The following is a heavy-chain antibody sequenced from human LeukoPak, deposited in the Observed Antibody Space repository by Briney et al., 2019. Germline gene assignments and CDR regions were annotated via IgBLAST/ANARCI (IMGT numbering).Heavy chain of an antibody. CDR3: ARAMEPYYDSNGCDY. Sequence: GGSLRLSCETSGFTFSSYAMHWVWQAPGQGLEWVAVISYDGSNKYYADSVKGRFTISRDNSKNTLYLQMNSLRAEDTAVYYCARAMEPYYDSNGCDYWGQGTPVTVSS. CDR1: GFTFSSYA. V-gene: IGHV3-30-3*01. D-gene: IGHD3-22*01. J-gene: IGHJ4*02. CDR2: ISYDGSNK.